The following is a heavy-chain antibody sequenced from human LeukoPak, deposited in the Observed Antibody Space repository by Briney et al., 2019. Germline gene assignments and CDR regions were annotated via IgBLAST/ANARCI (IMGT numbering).Heavy chain of an antibody. J-gene: IGHJ4*02. Sequence: AGGSLRLSCAASGFTFSDYCMSWIRQAPGKGLEWVSYISSSSSYTDYADSVKGRFTISRDNAKNSLNLQMNSLRAEDTAVYYCARDSGYSGYSDYWGQGTLVTVSS. D-gene: IGHD5-12*01. CDR1: GFTFSDYC. CDR2: ISSSSSYT. V-gene: IGHV3-11*05. CDR3: ARDSGYSGYSDY.